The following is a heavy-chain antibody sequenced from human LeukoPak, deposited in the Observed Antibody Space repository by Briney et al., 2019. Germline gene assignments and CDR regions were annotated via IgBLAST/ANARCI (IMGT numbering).Heavy chain of an antibody. Sequence: GASVKVSCKASGYTFTSYGISWVRQAPGQGLEWMGWISAYNGNTNYAQKLQGRVTMTTDTSTSTAYMELRSLRSDDTAVYYCARSMGGYYDSSGRWYFDLWGRGTLVTVSS. J-gene: IGHJ2*01. V-gene: IGHV1-18*01. CDR1: GYTFTSYG. D-gene: IGHD3-22*01. CDR2: ISAYNGNT. CDR3: ARSMGGYYDSSGRWYFDL.